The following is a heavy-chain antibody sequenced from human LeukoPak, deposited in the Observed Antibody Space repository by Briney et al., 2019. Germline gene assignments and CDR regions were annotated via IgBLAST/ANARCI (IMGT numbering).Heavy chain of an antibody. CDR3: ARWGTTYYYDSSGYSSLSY. J-gene: IGHJ4*02. Sequence: GASVKVSCKASGYTFTSYGISWVRQAPGQGLEWMGWISAYNGNKNYAQKLQGRVTMTTDTSTSTAYMELRSLRSDDTAVYYCARWGTTYYYDSSGYSSLSYWGQGTLVTVSS. CDR1: GYTFTSYG. D-gene: IGHD3-22*01. CDR2: ISAYNGNK. V-gene: IGHV1-18*01.